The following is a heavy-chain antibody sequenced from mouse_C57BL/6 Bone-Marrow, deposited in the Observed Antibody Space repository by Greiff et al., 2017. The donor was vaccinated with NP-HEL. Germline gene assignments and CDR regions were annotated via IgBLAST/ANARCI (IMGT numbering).Heavy chain of an antibody. CDR2: IYPGDGDT. D-gene: IGHD4-1*01. CDR1: GYAFSSYW. J-gene: IGHJ2*01. Sequence: VQLQQSGAELVKPGASVKISCKASGYAFSSYWMHWVKQRPGKGLEWIGQIYPGDGDTNYNGKFKGKATLTADKSSSTAYMQLSSLTSEDSAVYFCAKDWNYFDYWGQGTTLTVSS. CDR3: AKDWNYFDY. V-gene: IGHV1-80*01.